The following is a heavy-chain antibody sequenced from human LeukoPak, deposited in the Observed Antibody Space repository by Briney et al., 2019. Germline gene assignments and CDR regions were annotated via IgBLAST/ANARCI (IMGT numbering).Heavy chain of an antibody. CDR3: AKGDMIVVVITTLFDY. J-gene: IGHJ4*02. V-gene: IGHV3-23*01. CDR2: ISGSGGST. D-gene: IGHD3-22*01. CDR1: GFTFSIYA. Sequence: PGGSLRLSCAASGFTFSIYAMSWVRQAPGKGLEWVSAISGSGGSTYYADSVKGRFTISRDNSKNTLYLQMNSLRAEDTAVYYCAKGDMIVVVITTLFDYWGQGTLVTVSS.